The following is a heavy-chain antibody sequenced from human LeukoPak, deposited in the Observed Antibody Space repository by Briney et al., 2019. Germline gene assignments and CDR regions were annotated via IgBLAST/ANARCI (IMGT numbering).Heavy chain of an antibody. Sequence: GSLRLSCAASGFTFSSHAMTWVRQAPGKGLEWVSSISSSSSYIYYADSMKGRFTISRDNAKKSLFLQMNSLRVEDTAVYYCARGRGVIDFDYWGQGTLVTVSS. CDR3: ARGRGVIDFDY. CDR2: ISSSSSYI. D-gene: IGHD3-16*02. V-gene: IGHV3-21*01. J-gene: IGHJ4*02. CDR1: GFTFSSHA.